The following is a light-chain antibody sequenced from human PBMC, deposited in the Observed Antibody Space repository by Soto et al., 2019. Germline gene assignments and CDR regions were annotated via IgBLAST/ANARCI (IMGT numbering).Light chain of an antibody. CDR1: QSISGNY. CDR2: GAS. V-gene: IGKV3-20*01. J-gene: IGKJ3*01. CDR3: QQYGRSAIFT. Sequence: ELVLTQSPDSLSLSPGEGATLSCWASQSISGNYLAWYQQKPGRAPRLLIYGASNRATGIPDRFRGSGSGTDFSLTITRLEPEDFAVYYCQQYGRSAIFTLGPVTTV.